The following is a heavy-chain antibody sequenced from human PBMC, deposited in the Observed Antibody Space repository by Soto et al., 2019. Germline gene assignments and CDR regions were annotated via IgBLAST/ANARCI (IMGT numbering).Heavy chain of an antibody. J-gene: IGHJ6*02. Sequence: ASVKVSFKTSGYTFSSYGISWVRQAPRQGLEWMGWISAYNGNTNYAQKLQGRVTMTTDTSTSTTYMELRSLRSDDTAVYYCAKVGYTDYYYYYGMDVWGQGTTVTVSS. D-gene: IGHD5-12*01. CDR1: GYTFSSYG. V-gene: IGHV1-18*01. CDR2: ISAYNGNT. CDR3: AKVGYTDYYYYYGMDV.